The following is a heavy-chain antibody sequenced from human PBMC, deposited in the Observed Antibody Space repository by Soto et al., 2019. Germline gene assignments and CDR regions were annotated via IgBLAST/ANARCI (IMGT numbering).Heavy chain of an antibody. J-gene: IGHJ4*02. CDR1: GFTFSSYA. Sequence: EVQLLESGGGLVPPGGSLSLSCAASGFTFSSYAMSWVRQAPGKGLAWVSAISGSGGSTYYADSVKGRFTISRDNSKNTLYLQMNSLRAEDTAVYYCAKVDSSGWYPVVPGYFDYWGQGTLVTVSS. CDR3: AKVDSSGWYPVVPGYFDY. V-gene: IGHV3-23*01. D-gene: IGHD6-19*01. CDR2: ISGSGGST.